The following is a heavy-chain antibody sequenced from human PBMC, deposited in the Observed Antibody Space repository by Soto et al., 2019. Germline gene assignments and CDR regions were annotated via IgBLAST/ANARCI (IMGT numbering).Heavy chain of an antibody. D-gene: IGHD6-19*01. J-gene: IGHJ4*02. V-gene: IGHV4-59*01. CDR2: IYYTGST. CDR1: GGSISSYY. Sequence: SETLSLTCTVSGGSISSYYWSWIRQPPGKGLEWIGYIYYTGSTNYSPSLRSRVSISVDTSKNESSLRLSSVTAADTAVYFCARSVAVPGAHIDYWGQGTQVTVSS. CDR3: ARSVAVPGAHIDY.